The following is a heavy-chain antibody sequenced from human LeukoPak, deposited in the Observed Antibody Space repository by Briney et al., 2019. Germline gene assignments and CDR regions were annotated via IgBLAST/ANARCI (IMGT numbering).Heavy chain of an antibody. CDR1: GFTFSSYG. J-gene: IGHJ4*02. V-gene: IGHV3-33*01. CDR3: AREGYDSSGYPNFFFDY. Sequence: GRSLRLSCAASGFTFSSYGMHWVRQAPGKGLEWVAVIWYDGSNKYYADSAKGRFTISRDNSKNTLYLQMNSLRAEDTAVYYCAREGYDSSGYPNFFFDYWGQGTLVTVSS. CDR2: IWYDGSNK. D-gene: IGHD3-22*01.